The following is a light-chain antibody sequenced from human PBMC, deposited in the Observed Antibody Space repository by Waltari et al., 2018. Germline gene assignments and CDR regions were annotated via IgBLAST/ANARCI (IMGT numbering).Light chain of an antibody. V-gene: IGLV3-21*02. CDR3: QVWDSDGDHVV. CDR2: EDD. Sequence: YVLTQPPSVSVAPGQTARITCGGHNIGDKRVHWYQQKSGQAPILVVYEDDDRPSGIPGRFSGSNAGRTATLTIGRVEVGDEADFFCQVWDSDGDHVVFGGGTKLTVL. CDR1: NIGDKR. J-gene: IGLJ3*02.